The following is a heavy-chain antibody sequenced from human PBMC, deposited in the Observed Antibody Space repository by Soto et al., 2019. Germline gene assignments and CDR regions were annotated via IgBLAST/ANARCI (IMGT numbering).Heavy chain of an antibody. CDR2: ISYDGTTS. CDR1: GSDCSNDG. D-gene: IGHD3-10*01. V-gene: IGHV3-30*03. J-gene: IGHJ6*02. Sequence: GGSLRLSCGVSGSDCSNDGRLWVRQAPGKGLEWVALISYDGTTSHYADSVKGRFIISRDNSKNTVFLQMNSLTGEDSSVYYCARAQGGSPPGGMDVWGQGTTVTVSS. CDR3: ARAQGGSPPGGMDV.